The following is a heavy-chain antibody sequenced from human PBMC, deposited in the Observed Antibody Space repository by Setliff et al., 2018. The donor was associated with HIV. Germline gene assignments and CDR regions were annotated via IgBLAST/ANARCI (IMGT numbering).Heavy chain of an antibody. V-gene: IGHV1-69*06. Sequence: GASVKVSCKASGGTFSNYVINWVRQAPGQGLEWMGRIIPIFGTANYAQKFQGRVTITADKSTSTAYMDLSSLRSEDTAVYYCARESRDIVATSPLDYWGQGTLVTVSS. CDR2: IIPIFGTA. D-gene: IGHD5-12*01. CDR3: ARESRDIVATSPLDY. CDR1: GGTFSNYV. J-gene: IGHJ4*02.